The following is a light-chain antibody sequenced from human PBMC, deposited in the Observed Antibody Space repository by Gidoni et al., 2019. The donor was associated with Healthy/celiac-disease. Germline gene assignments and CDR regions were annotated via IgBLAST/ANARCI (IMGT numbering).Light chain of an antibody. CDR1: PSPLHSSGYTY. J-gene: IGKJ2*04. CDR3: MQTLQTRS. CDR2: LGS. Sequence: EIVITQSPLSLPVTPGEPASISCRSSPSPLHSSGYTYFDWYLQKPGQSPQLLIYLGSNRASGVPDRFSGSRSGTDFTLIISRVEAEDVGVYYCMQTLQTRSFGQGTKLEIK. V-gene: IGKV2-28*01.